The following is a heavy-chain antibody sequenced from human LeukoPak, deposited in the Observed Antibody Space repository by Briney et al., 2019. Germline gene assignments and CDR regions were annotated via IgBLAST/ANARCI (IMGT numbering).Heavy chain of an antibody. Sequence: GGSLRLSCAASGFTLSRQAMHWVPQAPAKGLEGGEIISYGGSNKYSADSVKGRFTISRDNSKNTLYLQMNSLRAEDTAVYYCARDGDGYKSPYFDYWGQGTLVTVSS. V-gene: IGHV3-30-3*01. J-gene: IGHJ4*02. CDR2: ISYGGSNK. D-gene: IGHD5-24*01. CDR1: GFTLSRQA. CDR3: ARDGDGYKSPYFDY.